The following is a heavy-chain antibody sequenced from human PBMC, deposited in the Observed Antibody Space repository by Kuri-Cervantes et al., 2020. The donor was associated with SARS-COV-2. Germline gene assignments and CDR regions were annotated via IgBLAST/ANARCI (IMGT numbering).Heavy chain of an antibody. D-gene: IGHD3-16*01. V-gene: IGHV4-34*01. CDR1: GGSFSDYY. J-gene: IGHJ5*02. Sequence: SETLSLTCAVYGGSFSDYYWSWVRQPPGKGLEWIGSIYYSGSTYYNPSLKSRVTISVDTSKNQFSLKLSSVTAADTAVYYCARRNDEDYVWGSYTEYWFDPWGQGTLVTVSS. CDR3: ARRNDEDYVWGSYTEYWFDP. CDR2: IYYSGST.